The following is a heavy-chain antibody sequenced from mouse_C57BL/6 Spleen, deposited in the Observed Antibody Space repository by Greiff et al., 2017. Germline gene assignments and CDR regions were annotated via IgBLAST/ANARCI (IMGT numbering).Heavy chain of an antibody. V-gene: IGHV5-4*01. CDR1: GFTFSSYA. J-gene: IGHJ3*01. CDR2: ISDGGSYT. CDR3: ARGEIAWFAY. Sequence: EVQRVESGGGLVKPGGSLKLSCAASGFTFSSYAMSWVRQTPEKRLEWVATISDGGSYTYYPDNVKGRFTISRDNAKNNLYLQMSHLKSEDTAMYYCARGEIAWFAYWGQGTLVTVSA.